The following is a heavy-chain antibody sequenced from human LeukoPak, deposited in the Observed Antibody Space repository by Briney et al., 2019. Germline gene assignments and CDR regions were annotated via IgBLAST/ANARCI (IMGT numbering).Heavy chain of an antibody. CDR2: ISSSSSTI. J-gene: IGHJ2*01. Sequence: QPGGSLRLSCAASGFTFSSYSMNWVRQAPGKGLEWVSYISSSSSTIYYADSVKGRFTISRDNAKNSLYLQMNSLRAEDTAVYYCARDRYYYDSSGYYEDHWYFDLWGRGTLVTVSS. CDR3: ARDRYYYDSSGYYEDHWYFDL. V-gene: IGHV3-48*01. CDR1: GFTFSSYS. D-gene: IGHD3-22*01.